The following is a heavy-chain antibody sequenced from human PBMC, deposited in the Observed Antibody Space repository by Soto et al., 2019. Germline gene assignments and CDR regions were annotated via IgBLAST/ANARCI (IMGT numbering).Heavy chain of an antibody. CDR2: VYYTGST. CDR3: ARGRTVRNYADDSSDYFYFFDY. D-gene: IGHD3-22*01. V-gene: IGHV4-59*01. Sequence: PSETLSLTCTVSGDSISTFYWGWMRQSPGKELEWIGYVYYTGSTNYNPSLKSRVTISVDRSKNQFSLKLTSANAADTAVYYCARGRTVRNYADDSSDYFYFFDYWGQGTQVNV. J-gene: IGHJ4*02. CDR1: GDSISTFY.